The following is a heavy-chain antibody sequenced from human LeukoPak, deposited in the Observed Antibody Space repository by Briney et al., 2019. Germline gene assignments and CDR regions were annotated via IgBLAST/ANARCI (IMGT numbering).Heavy chain of an antibody. Sequence: GGSLRLSCAASGFTFSNYEMNWVRQAPGKGLEWVSYISGSGGTIYNADSVEGRFTISRDNAKNSLYPQMNSLTAEDTAVYYCARFRQQIAYYYYYAVDVWGQGTTVTVSS. V-gene: IGHV3-48*03. CDR3: ARFRQQIAYYYYYAVDV. J-gene: IGHJ6*02. CDR1: GFTFSNYE. CDR2: ISGSGGTI. D-gene: IGHD3-10*01.